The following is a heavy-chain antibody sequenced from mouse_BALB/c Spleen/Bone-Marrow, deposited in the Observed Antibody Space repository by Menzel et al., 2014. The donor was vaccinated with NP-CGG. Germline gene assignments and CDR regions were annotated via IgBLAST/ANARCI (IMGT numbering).Heavy chain of an antibody. J-gene: IGHJ4*01. D-gene: IGHD2-4*01. CDR2: ISIYYDNT. Sequence: QVQLQQSGPELVRPGESVKTSCKGSGYTFTDYALHWVKQSHAKSVEWIGVISIYYDNTNYNQKFKGKATMTVDKSSSTAYIKLDILTSRVTAVHYCARSCDCEGFLYAMDYWGQGTPVTVSS. V-gene: IGHV1-67*01. CDR1: GYTFTDYA. CDR3: ARSCDCEGFLYAMDY.